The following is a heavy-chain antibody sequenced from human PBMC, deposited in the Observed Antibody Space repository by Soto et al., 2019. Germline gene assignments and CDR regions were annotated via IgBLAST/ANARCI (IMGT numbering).Heavy chain of an antibody. D-gene: IGHD3-3*01. J-gene: IGHJ6*02. CDR2: IWYDGSNK. V-gene: IGHV3-33*01. CDR3: ARSHHRLELRFLEWSTKLPTNYGMDV. CDR1: GFTFSSYG. Sequence: GGSLRLSCAASGFTFSSYGMHWVRQAPGKGLEWVAVIWYDGSNKYYADSVKGRFTISRDNSKNMLYLQMNSLRAEDTAVYYCARSHHRLELRFLEWSTKLPTNYGMDVWGQGTTVTVSS.